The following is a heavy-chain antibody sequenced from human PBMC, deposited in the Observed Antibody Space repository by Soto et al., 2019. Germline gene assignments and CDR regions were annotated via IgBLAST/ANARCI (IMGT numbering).Heavy chain of an antibody. Sequence: GGSLRLSCAASGFTFSTYWMDWVRQTPGKGLEWVANINQDGSEKNYVDSVKGRFTIYRDNAKNSLYLQMSSLTAEDSALYYCSRSLDSWGQGTLVSVSS. CDR2: INQDGSEK. CDR1: GFTFSTYW. V-gene: IGHV3-7*01. J-gene: IGHJ4*02. CDR3: SRSLDS.